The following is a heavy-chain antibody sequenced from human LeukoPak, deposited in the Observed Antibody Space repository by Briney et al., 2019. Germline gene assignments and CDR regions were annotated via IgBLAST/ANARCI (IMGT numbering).Heavy chain of an antibody. Sequence: GASVKVSCKASGYTFTGYYMHWVRQAPGQGLEWMGWINPNSGGTNYAQNFQGRVTMTRDTSISTAYMELSRLRSDDTAVYYCARGGYGDYEPDAFDIWGQGTMVTVSS. V-gene: IGHV1-2*02. CDR1: GYTFTGYY. CDR2: INPNSGGT. D-gene: IGHD4-17*01. J-gene: IGHJ3*02. CDR3: ARGGYGDYEPDAFDI.